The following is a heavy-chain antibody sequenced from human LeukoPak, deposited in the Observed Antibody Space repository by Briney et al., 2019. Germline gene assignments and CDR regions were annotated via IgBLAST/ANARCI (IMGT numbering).Heavy chain of an antibody. V-gene: IGHV3-23*01. CDR2: ISDRGDKT. J-gene: IGHJ1*01. CDR1: TTFA. CDR3: AKDYSSGQVAEYFQH. Sequence: GGSLRLSCAAFTTFAMSWVRQAPGRGLEWVSVISDRGDKTHYADSVRGRFTISRDNSKKTVSLQMNGLRVDDTAVYFCAKDYSSGQVAEYFQHWGQGTLVTVSS. D-gene: IGHD6-19*01.